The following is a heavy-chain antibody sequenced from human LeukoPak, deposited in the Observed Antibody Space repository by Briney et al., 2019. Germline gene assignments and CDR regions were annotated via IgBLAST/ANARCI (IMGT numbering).Heavy chain of an antibody. D-gene: IGHD3-10*01. Sequence: GGSLRLSCAASGFTFSSYEMNWVRQAPGKGLEWVSYISSSGSTIYYADSVKGRFTISRDNAKSSLYLQMNSLRAEDTAVYYCARESGWFGELPFSWGQGTLVTVSS. CDR1: GFTFSSYE. CDR3: ARESGWFGELPFS. CDR2: ISSSGSTI. J-gene: IGHJ5*02. V-gene: IGHV3-48*03.